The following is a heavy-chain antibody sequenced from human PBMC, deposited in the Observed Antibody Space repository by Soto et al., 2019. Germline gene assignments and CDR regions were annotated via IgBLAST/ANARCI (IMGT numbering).Heavy chain of an antibody. CDR2: IAYDGSSK. Sequence: QVQLVESGGGVVQPGKSLRLSCAASGITFSNYGMHWVRQAPGRGLEWLAVIAYDGSSKYYAESVRGRFTISRDNARNTVFLQMNSLRGEDTAVYYCARRGTAALGTSRNDHFDSWSQGALVTVSS. CDR1: GITFSNYG. D-gene: IGHD1-1*01. CDR3: ARRGTAALGTSRNDHFDS. V-gene: IGHV3-30*03. J-gene: IGHJ4*02.